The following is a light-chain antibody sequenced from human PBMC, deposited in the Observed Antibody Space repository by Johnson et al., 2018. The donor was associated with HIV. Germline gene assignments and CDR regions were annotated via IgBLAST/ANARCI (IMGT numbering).Light chain of an antibody. CDR1: SSNIGNNY. CDR3: GTLASSRSSGEV. V-gene: IGLV1-51*01. Sequence: QSVLTQPPSVSAAPGQKVTISCSGRSSNIGNNYVSWYQQLPGTAPKLLIYENNKRPSGIPDRFSGSKSCTSATLAITGLQTGDEADYYCGTLASSRSSGEVFGTGTKFTVL. J-gene: IGLJ1*01. CDR2: ENN.